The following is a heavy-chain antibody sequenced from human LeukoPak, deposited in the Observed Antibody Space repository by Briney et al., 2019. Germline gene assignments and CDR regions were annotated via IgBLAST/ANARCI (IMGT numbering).Heavy chain of an antibody. J-gene: IGHJ4*02. CDR1: GFTFDDYG. CDR2: INWNGGST. Sequence: GGSLRLSCAASGFTFDDYGMSWVRQAPGKGLEWVSGINWNGGSTGYADSVKGRFTISRDNAKNSLYLQMNSLRAEDTALYHCARDARYSSSWYGPSFDYWGQGTLVTVSS. D-gene: IGHD6-13*01. V-gene: IGHV3-20*01. CDR3: ARDARYSSSWYGPSFDY.